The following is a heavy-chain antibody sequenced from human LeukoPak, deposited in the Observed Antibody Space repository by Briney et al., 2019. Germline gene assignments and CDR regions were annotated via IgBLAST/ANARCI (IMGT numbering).Heavy chain of an antibody. J-gene: IGHJ4*02. CDR3: AAWYSNNNY. CDR2: IKQDGSEQ. CDR1: GFTFSSSW. V-gene: IGHV3-7*01. Sequence: GGSLRLSCAASGFTFSSSWMSWLRQAPGEGLEGVAHIKQDGSEQYYVDSAKGRFIISRDNAKNSLYLQMNNLRAEDTAVYYCAAWYSNNNYWGQGVLVTVSS. D-gene: IGHD6-13*01.